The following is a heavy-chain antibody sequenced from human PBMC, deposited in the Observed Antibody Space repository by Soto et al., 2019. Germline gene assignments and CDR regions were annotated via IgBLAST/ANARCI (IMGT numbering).Heavy chain of an antibody. D-gene: IGHD6-19*01. CDR3: ARDVEQWLVRGVPDY. CDR1: GYTFTSYG. V-gene: IGHV1-18*01. CDR2: ISAYNGNT. J-gene: IGHJ4*02. Sequence: QVQLVQSGAEVKKPGASVKVSCKASGYTFTSYGIIWVRQAPGQGLEWMGWISAYNGNTNYAQKLQGRVTMTTDTSTSTAYMELRSLRSDDTAVYYCARDVEQWLVRGVPDYWGQGTLVTVSS.